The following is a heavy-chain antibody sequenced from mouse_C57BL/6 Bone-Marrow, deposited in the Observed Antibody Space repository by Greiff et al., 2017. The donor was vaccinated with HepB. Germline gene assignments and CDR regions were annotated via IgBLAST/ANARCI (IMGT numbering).Heavy chain of an antibody. J-gene: IGHJ2*01. CDR2: ISDGGSYT. Sequence: EVKLVESGGGLVKPGGSLKLSCAASGFTFSSYAMSWVRQTPEKRLEWVATISDGGSYTYYPDNVKGRFTISRDNAKNNLYLQMSHLKSEDTAMYYCARSPLLDYWGQGTTLTVSS. CDR3: ARSPLLDY. V-gene: IGHV5-4*03. CDR1: GFTFSSYA. D-gene: IGHD1-1*01.